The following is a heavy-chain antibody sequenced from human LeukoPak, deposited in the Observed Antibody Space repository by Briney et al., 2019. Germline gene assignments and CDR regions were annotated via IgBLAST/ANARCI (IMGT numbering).Heavy chain of an antibody. Sequence: GGSLRLSCAASGFTVSSNYMSWARQAPGKGLEWVSVIYSGGSTYYTDSVKGRFTFSRDNSKNTLYLQMNSLTAEDTAVYFCARGGGAFCGSDCHRNFDYWGQGTLVTVSS. J-gene: IGHJ4*02. CDR3: ARGGGAFCGSDCHRNFDY. CDR1: GFTVSSNY. CDR2: IYSGGST. D-gene: IGHD2-21*02. V-gene: IGHV3-53*01.